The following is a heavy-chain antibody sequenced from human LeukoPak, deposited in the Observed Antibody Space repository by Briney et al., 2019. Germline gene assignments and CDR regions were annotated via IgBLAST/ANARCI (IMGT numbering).Heavy chain of an antibody. J-gene: IGHJ6*03. V-gene: IGHV3-21*01. CDR3: ARGSTVTTNYYYYYYMDV. CDR1: GFTFSSYS. CDR2: ISSSSSYI. Sequence: GGSLRLSCAASGFTFSSYSMNWVRQAPGKGLEWVSSISSSSSYIYYADSVKGRFTISRDNAKNSLYLQMNSLRAEDTAVYYCARGSTVTTNYYYYYYMDVWGKGTTVTISS. D-gene: IGHD4-17*01.